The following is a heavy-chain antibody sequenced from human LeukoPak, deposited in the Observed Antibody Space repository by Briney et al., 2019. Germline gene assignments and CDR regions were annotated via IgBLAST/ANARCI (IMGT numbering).Heavy chain of an antibody. D-gene: IGHD6-19*01. CDR3: ARSGGLDSSGWYYYYGMDV. CDR2: INPNSGGT. V-gene: IGHV1-2*04. CDR1: GYTFTGYY. J-gene: IGHJ6*02. Sequence: ASVKISCKASGYTFTGYYMHWVRQAPGQGLEWMGWINPNSGGTNYAQKFQGWVTMTRDTSISTAYMELSRLRSDDTAVYYCARSGGLDSSGWYYYYGMDVWGQGTTVTVSS.